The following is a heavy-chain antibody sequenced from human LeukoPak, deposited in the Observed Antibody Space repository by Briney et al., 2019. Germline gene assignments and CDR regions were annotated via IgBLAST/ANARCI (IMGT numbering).Heavy chain of an antibody. D-gene: IGHD3-9*01. CDR3: ARDQGGLRYFEDWFDP. V-gene: IGHV1-69*01. Sequence: SVKVSCKASGYTFTGYYMRWVRQAPGQGLEWMGGIIPIFGTANYAQKFQGRVTITADESTSTAYMELSSLRSEDTAVYYCARDQGGLRYFEDWFDPWGQGTLVTVSS. CDR1: GYTFTGYY. CDR2: IIPIFGTA. J-gene: IGHJ5*02.